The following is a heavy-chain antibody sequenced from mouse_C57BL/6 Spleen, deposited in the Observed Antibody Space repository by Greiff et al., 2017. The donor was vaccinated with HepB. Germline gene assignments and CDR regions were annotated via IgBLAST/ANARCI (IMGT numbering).Heavy chain of an antibody. D-gene: IGHD1-1*01. V-gene: IGHV1-62-2*01. CDR3: ARHSYYYGSSFYYFDY. CDR1: GYTFTEYT. Sequence: VQLQESGAELVKPGASVKLSCKASGYTFTEYTIHWVKQRSGQGLEWIGWFYPGSGSIKYNEKFKDKATLTADKSSSTVYMELSRLTSEDSAVYFCARHSYYYGSSFYYFDYWGQGTTLTVSS. CDR2: FYPGSGSI. J-gene: IGHJ2*01.